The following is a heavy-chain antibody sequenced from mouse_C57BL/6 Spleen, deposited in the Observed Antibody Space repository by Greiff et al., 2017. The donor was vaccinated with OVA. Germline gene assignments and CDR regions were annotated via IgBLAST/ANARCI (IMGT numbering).Heavy chain of an antibody. V-gene: IGHV1-82*01. D-gene: IGHD1-1*01. CDR2: IYPGDGDT. CDR3: ARSHFYYYGSSHWYFDV. Sequence: QVQLQQSGPELVKPGASVKISCKASGYAFSSSWMNWVKQRPGKGLEWIGRIYPGDGDTNYNGKFKGKATLTADKSSSTAYMQLSSLTSEDSAVYFCARSHFYYYGSSHWYFDVWGTGTTVTVSS. J-gene: IGHJ1*03. CDR1: GYAFSSSW.